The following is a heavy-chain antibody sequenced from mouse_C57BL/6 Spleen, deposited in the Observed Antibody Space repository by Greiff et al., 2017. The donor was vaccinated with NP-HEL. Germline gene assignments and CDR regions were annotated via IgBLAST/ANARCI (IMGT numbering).Heavy chain of an antibody. V-gene: IGHV2-2*01. CDR3: ASHYYGSSYNWYCDV. D-gene: IGHD1-1*01. CDR2: IWSGGST. Sequence: QVQLKQSGPGLVQPSQSLSITCTVSGFSLTSYGVHWVRQSPGKGLEWLGVIWSGGSTDYNAAFIARLSISKDNSKTQFFFTMNSLQADDTAIYYCASHYYGSSYNWYCDVWGTGTTVTVSS. CDR1: GFSLTSYG. J-gene: IGHJ1*03.